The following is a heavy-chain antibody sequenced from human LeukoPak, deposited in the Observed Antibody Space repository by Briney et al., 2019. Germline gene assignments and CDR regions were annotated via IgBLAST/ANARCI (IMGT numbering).Heavy chain of an antibody. J-gene: IGHJ5*02. CDR2: ISDTGKT. CDR3: ATGYYEPFAT. D-gene: IGHD3-3*01. CDR1: GASVSSYY. V-gene: IGHV4-59*02. Sequence: MSSETLCLTCTFSGASVSSYYWDWLRQTPGKGLEWIGYISDTGKTDSNPSLKSRVSISLGPANKQFSLRLRSVTAADSAVYYCATGYYEPFATWGPGILVTVSS.